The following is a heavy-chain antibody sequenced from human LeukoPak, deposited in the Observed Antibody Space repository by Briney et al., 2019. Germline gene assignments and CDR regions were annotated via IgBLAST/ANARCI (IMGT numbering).Heavy chain of an antibody. V-gene: IGHV4-39*01. CDR2: MFYSGIT. CDR1: GGSFSNSDYY. Sequence: SETLSLTCSVSGGSFSNSDYYWGWIRQPPGKGLEWIGTMFYSGITYYSPSLKSRVTISVDTSKNQFSLKLSSVTAADTAVYFCARHGSSGVVITNFDYWGQGTLVTVSS. CDR3: ARHGSSGVVITNFDY. J-gene: IGHJ4*02. D-gene: IGHD3-3*01.